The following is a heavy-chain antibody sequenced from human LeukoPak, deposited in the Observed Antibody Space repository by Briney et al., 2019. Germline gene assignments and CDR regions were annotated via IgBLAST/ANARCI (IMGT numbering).Heavy chain of an antibody. CDR1: GFTFSSCA. J-gene: IGHJ4*02. CDR3: AKFDILTGSDY. V-gene: IGHV3-23*01. D-gene: IGHD3-9*01. Sequence: GGSLRLSCAASGFTFSSCAMSWVRQAPGKGLEWVSAMSGSGGSTYYADSVKGRFTISRDNSKNTLYLQMNSLRAEDTAVYYCAKFDILTGSDYWGQGTLVTVSS. CDR2: MSGSGGST.